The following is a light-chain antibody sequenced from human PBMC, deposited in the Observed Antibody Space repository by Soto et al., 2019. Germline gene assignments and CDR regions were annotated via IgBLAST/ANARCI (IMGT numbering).Light chain of an antibody. CDR2: DAS. J-gene: IGKJ1*01. CDR1: QSISRW. CDR3: QQYNSFWA. V-gene: IGKV1-5*01. Sequence: EIQTTQSASTLSGSVGDRVIITCRASQSISRWLAWYQQKPGTAPKLFIYDASSLESGVPSRFSGIGSGTEFTLTISSLQPDDFATDDCQQYNSFWAFGQGTKVDI.